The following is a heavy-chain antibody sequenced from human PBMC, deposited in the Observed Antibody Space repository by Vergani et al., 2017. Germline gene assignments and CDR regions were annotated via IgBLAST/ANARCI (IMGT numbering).Heavy chain of an antibody. CDR1: GGSISSGGYS. J-gene: IGHJ4*02. CDR2: IYTSGST. V-gene: IGHV4-61*02. D-gene: IGHD1-20*01. Sequence: QLQLQESGSGLVKPSQTLSLTCAVSGGSISSGGYSWSWIRQPAGKGLEWIGRIYTSGSTNYNPSLKSRVTMSVDTSKNQFSLKLSSVTAADTAVYYCARGDLTGTHIFDYWGQGTLVTVSS. CDR3: ARGDLTGTHIFDY.